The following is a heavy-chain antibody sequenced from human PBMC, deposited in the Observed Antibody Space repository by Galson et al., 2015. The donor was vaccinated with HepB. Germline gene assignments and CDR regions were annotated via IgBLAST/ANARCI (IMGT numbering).Heavy chain of an antibody. V-gene: IGHV3-23*01. CDR1: GFTFSSYA. J-gene: IGHJ4*02. CDR3: ATYDSSGYYPSYYFDY. CDR2: ISGSGGST. D-gene: IGHD3-22*01. Sequence: SLRLSCAASGFTFSSYAMSWVRQAPGKGLEWVSAISGSGGSTYYADSVKGRFTISRDNSKNTLYLQMNSLRAEDTAVYYCATYDSSGYYPSYYFDYWGQGTLVTVSS.